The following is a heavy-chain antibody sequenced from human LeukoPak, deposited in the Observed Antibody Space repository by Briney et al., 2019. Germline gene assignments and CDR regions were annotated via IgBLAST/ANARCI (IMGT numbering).Heavy chain of an antibody. CDR2: CNPNSGST. V-gene: IGHV1-2*02. D-gene: IGHD2-2*01. Sequence: ASVKVSCKASGYTFTGYYMYWVRQAPGQGLEWMGWCNPNSGSTNYAQKFQGSVTMTRDTSISTVYMELSSLRSDDTAVYYCARDLPAAPGVSDYWGQGTLVTVSS. J-gene: IGHJ4*02. CDR3: ARDLPAAPGVSDY. CDR1: GYTFTGYY.